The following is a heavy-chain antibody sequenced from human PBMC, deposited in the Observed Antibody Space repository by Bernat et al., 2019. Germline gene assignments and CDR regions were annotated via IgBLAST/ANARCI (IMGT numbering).Heavy chain of an antibody. J-gene: IGHJ5*02. Sequence: EVQLVESGGGLVKPGGSLRLSCAASGFTFISYSMNWVRHAPGKGLEWFSSISSSSSYIYYADSVKGRFTIYRDNAKNSLYMQMNSLRAEDTAVYYCARDLRMVRGGENWFDPWGQGTLVTVSS. V-gene: IGHV3-21*01. D-gene: IGHD3-10*01. CDR2: ISSSSSYI. CDR1: GFTFISYS. CDR3: ARDLRMVRGGENWFDP.